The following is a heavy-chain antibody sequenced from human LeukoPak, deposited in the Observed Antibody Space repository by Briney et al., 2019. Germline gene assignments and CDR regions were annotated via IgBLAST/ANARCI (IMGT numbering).Heavy chain of an antibody. D-gene: IGHD6-19*01. Sequence: SETLSLTCTVSGGSISSYYWSWIRQPPGKGLEWIGYIYYSGSTNYNPSLKSRVTISVDTSKNQFSLKLSSVTAADTAVYYCARVTEVAATLDYWGQGTLVTVSS. V-gene: IGHV4-59*01. J-gene: IGHJ4*02. CDR2: IYYSGST. CDR3: ARVTEVAATLDY. CDR1: GGSISSYY.